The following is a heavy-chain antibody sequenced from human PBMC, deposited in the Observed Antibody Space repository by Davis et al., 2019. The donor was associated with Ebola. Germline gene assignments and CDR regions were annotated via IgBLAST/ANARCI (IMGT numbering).Heavy chain of an antibody. D-gene: IGHD2-2*02. CDR2: IIPIFGTA. J-gene: IGHJ4*02. CDR3: AKGGYCSSTSCYTTFDY. CDR1: GYTFTGYY. V-gene: IGHV1-69*13. Sequence: SVKVSCKASGYTFTGYYMHWVRQAPGQGLEWMGGIIPIFGTANYAQKFQGRVTITADESTSTAYMELSSLRSEDTAVYYCAKGGYCSSTSCYTTFDYWGQGTLVTVSS.